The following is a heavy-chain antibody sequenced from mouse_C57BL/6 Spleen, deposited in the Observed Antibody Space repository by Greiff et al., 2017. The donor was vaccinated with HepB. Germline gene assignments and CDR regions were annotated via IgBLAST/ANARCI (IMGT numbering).Heavy chain of an antibody. CDR1: GYSITSGYY. CDR2: ISYDGSN. J-gene: IGHJ3*01. D-gene: IGHD4-1*01. V-gene: IGHV3-6*01. CDR3: ARDWDGGAY. Sequence: VQLQQSGPGLVKPSQSLSLTCSVTGYSITSGYYWNWIRQFPGNKLEWMGYISYDGSNNYNPSLKNRISITRDTSKNQFFLKLNSVTTEDTATYYCARDWDGGAYWGQGTLVTVSA.